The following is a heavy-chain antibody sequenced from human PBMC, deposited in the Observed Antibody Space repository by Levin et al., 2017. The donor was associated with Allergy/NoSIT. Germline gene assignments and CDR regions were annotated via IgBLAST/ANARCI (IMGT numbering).Heavy chain of an antibody. J-gene: IGHJ4*01. D-gene: IGHD2-2*01. V-gene: IGHV3-9*01. CDR2: ISGNSRIT. CDR3: AKGYCSSTSCYLGDY. CDR1: GFTFDDYG. Sequence: QTGGSLRLSCAASGFTFDDYGIHWVRQAPGKGLEWVSGISGNSRITGYADSVKGRFTISRDKAKKSLYLQMSSLRAEDTALYYCAKGYCSSTSCYLGDYWGHGTLVTVSS.